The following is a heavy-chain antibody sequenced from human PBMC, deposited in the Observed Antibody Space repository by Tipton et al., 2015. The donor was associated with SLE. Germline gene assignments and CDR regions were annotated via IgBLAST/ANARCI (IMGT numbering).Heavy chain of an antibody. D-gene: IGHD2-21*02. J-gene: IGHJ4*02. V-gene: IGHV4-59*08. Sequence: TLSLTCTVSGDSINSYYWSWIRQPPGEGLEWIGYIYYREGTNYSPSLNSRVTMSIDTSKNQFSLKLTSVTAADTAVYYCARQLGWGDPFAFDYWGQGTLVTVSP. CDR3: ARQLGWGDPFAFDY. CDR2: IYYREGT. CDR1: GDSINSYY.